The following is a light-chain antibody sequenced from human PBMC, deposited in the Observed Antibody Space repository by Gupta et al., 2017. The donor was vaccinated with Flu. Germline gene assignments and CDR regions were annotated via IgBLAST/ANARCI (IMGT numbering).Light chain of an antibody. CDR1: QSGSSRY. V-gene: IGKV3-20*01. CDR3: QQDCSEHPMYT. Sequence: LSLYTGESDTRASRACQSGSSRYLDWYQQKPRQAPERLIYGASSRAKGSTDSFSGSGAGTDVNLTISRREPEDFEVYSCQQDCSEHPMYTFGQGTKLDIK. J-gene: IGKJ2*01. CDR2: GAS.